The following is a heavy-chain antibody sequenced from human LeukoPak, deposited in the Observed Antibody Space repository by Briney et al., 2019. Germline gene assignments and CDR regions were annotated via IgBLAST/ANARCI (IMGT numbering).Heavy chain of an antibody. CDR1: GYTFTSYD. Sequence: GASVKVSCKASGYTFTSYDINWVRQATGQGLEWTGWMNPNSGNTGYAQKFQGRVTMTRNTSISTAYMELSSLRSEDTAVYYCARGPPHYYDSSGYYPWGQGTLVTVSS. D-gene: IGHD3-22*01. J-gene: IGHJ5*02. V-gene: IGHV1-8*01. CDR2: MNPNSGNT. CDR3: ARGPPHYYDSSGYYP.